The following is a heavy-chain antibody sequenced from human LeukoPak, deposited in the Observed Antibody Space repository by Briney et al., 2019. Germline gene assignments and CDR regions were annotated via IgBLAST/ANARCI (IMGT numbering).Heavy chain of an antibody. CDR3: ARGAVGQRGWKGDVFEI. CDR2: TYYRSKWYD. Sequence: SQTLSLTFALSGDSISSRTAAWNWIRQSPSRGLEWLGRTYYRSKWYDDYAISVKSRITINPDTSKNQFSLQLISVIPEDTAVYYWARGAVGQRGWKGDVFEIWGQGTMGTVSS. D-gene: IGHD2-21*02. J-gene: IGHJ3*02. V-gene: IGHV6-1*01. CDR1: GDSISSRTAA.